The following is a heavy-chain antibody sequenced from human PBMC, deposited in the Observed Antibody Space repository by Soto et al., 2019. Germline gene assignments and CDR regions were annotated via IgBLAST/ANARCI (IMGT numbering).Heavy chain of an antibody. CDR2: VSATAGTT. D-gene: IGHD3-16*01. V-gene: IGHV3-23*01. J-gene: IGHJ4*02. CDR1: GFTFSNYA. CDR3: AKDRLAGGFDY. Sequence: PVGSLRLSWAASGFTFSNYAMIWVRQAPGKGLEWVSLVSATAGTTYYTDSVKGRFTISRDNSRNTVYLQMNSLRADDTAVYYCAKDRLAGGFDYWGQGTLVTVSS.